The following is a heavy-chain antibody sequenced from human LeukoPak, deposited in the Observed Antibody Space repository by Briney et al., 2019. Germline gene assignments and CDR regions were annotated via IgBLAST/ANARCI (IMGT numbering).Heavy chain of an antibody. D-gene: IGHD5-24*01. J-gene: IGHJ4*02. CDR3: ARDRRRDGYNIFDH. Sequence: SVKVSCKASGGTFSSYAISWVRQAPEQGLEWMGGIIPIFGTANYAQKFQGRVTITADESTSTAYMELSSLRSEDTAVYYCARDRRRDGYNIFDHWGQGTLVTVSS. V-gene: IGHV1-69*13. CDR1: GGTFSSYA. CDR2: IIPIFGTA.